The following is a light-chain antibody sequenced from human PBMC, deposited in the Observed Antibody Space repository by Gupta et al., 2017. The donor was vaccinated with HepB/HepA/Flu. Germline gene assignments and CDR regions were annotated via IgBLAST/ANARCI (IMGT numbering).Light chain of an antibody. CDR1: QSVSNSY. V-gene: IGKV3-20*01. CDR3: QQYSSSPET. CDR2: GAS. Sequence: IVLTQSPGTLSLSPGERATLSCRASQSVSNSYLAWYQQKPGQAPRLLIYGASSRATGIPDRFSGSGSGTDFTLTISRLEPEDFAVYYWQQYSSSPETFGQGTKVEIK. J-gene: IGKJ1*01.